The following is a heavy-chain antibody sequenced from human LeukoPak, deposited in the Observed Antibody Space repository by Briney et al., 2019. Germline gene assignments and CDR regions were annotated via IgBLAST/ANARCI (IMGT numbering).Heavy chain of an antibody. J-gene: IGHJ4*02. CDR1: GGSFSGYY. Sequence: SETLSLTCAVYGGSFSGYYWSWIRQPPGKGLEWIGEINHSGSTNYNPSLKSRVTISVDTSKNQFSLKLSSVTAADTAVYYCARGHSSGRWYFDYWGQGTLVTVSS. V-gene: IGHV4-34*01. D-gene: IGHD6-19*01. CDR2: INHSGST. CDR3: ARGHSSGRWYFDY.